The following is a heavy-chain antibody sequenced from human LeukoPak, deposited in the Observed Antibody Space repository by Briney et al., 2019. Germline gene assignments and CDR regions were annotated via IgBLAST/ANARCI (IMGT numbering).Heavy chain of an antibody. V-gene: IGHV4-38-2*02. CDR1: GYSISSGYY. CDR3: ARDLSGYYYDSSGYSPAFDI. D-gene: IGHD3-22*01. J-gene: IGHJ3*02. CDR2: IYHSGST. Sequence: SETLSLTCTVSGYSISSGYYWGWIRQPPGKGLEWIGSIYHSGSTYYNPSLKSRVTISVDTSKNQFSLRLSSVTAADTAVYYCARDLSGYYYDSSGYSPAFDIWSQGTMVTVSS.